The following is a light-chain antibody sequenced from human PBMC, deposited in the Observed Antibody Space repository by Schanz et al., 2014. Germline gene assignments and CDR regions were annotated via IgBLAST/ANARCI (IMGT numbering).Light chain of an antibody. J-gene: IGLJ3*02. CDR2: EVS. CDR1: NSDVGGYNY. Sequence: QSALTQPPSASGSPGQSVTISCTGTNSDVGGYNYVSWYQQHPGKAPKLMIYEVSKRPSGVPDRFSGSKSGNTASLTISGLQAEDEADYYCSSYTSSSPWVFGGGTKLTVL. CDR3: SSYTSSSPWV. V-gene: IGLV2-8*01.